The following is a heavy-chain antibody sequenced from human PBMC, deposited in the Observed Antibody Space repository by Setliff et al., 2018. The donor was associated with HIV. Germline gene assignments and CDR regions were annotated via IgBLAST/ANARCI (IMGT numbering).Heavy chain of an antibody. CDR3: ARLGYRWGGNDY. V-gene: IGHV4-39*07. CDR1: RDSIRNGAYY. CDR2: IYYSGSA. J-gene: IGHJ4*02. Sequence: PSETLSLTCTVSRDSIRNGAYYWGWIRQPPGKGLEWIGSIYYSGSAYYNPSFKSRVTLSVDTSENQFSLRLSSVTAADTAVYYCARLGYRWGGNDYWGQGTLVTVSS. D-gene: IGHD7-27*01.